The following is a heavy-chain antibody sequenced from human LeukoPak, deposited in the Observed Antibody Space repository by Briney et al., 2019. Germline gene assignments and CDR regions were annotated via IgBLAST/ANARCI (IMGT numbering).Heavy chain of an antibody. CDR1: GFTFSSYA. Sequence: GGSLRLSCAASGFTFSSYAMSWVRQAPGKGPEWVSAISGSGGSTYYADSVKGRFTISRDNSKNTLYLQMNSLRAEDTAVYYCAKAGYYYDSSGYWYFDYWGQGTLVTVSS. D-gene: IGHD3-22*01. CDR2: ISGSGGST. V-gene: IGHV3-23*01. J-gene: IGHJ4*02. CDR3: AKAGYYYDSSGYWYFDY.